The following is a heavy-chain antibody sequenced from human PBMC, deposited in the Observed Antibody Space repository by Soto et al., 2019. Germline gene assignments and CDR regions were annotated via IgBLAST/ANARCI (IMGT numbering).Heavy chain of an antibody. CDR3: ARHVSDYGGLNWFDP. J-gene: IGHJ5*02. CDR2: IYYSGRT. V-gene: IGHV4-39*01. D-gene: IGHD4-17*01. CDR1: GGSISSSRYY. Sequence: QLQLQESGPGLVRPSETLSLTCTVSGGSISSSRYYWGYIRQPPGKRLEWIGTIYYSGRTYFNPSLRSRVTISVDTSKNQLSLKLSSLTAADTAVYHCARHVSDYGGLNWFDPWGQGTLVTVSS.